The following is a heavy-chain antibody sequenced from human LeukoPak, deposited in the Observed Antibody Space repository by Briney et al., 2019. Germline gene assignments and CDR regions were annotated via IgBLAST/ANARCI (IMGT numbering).Heavy chain of an antibody. V-gene: IGHV4-39*01. CDR3: ARHSGYFDY. Sequence: SETLSLTCIVSGGSISSSGYYWGWIRQAPGKGLEWIGIIYYSGSTDYNPSLKSRVTISVDTSKNQFSLKLSSVTAADTAVYFCARHSGYFDYWGQGTLVTVSS. D-gene: IGHD1-14*01. CDR1: GGSISSSGYY. J-gene: IGHJ4*02. CDR2: IYYSGST.